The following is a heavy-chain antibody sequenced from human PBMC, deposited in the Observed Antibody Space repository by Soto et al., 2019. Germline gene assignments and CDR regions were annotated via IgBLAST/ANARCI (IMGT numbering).Heavy chain of an antibody. J-gene: IGHJ5*02. V-gene: IGHV5-10-1*01. D-gene: IGHD2-2*01. CDR1: GYTFTTFW. Sequence: PGESLKISCTGFGYTFTTFWISWVRQMPGKGLEWMGRIDPRVSYTTYSPSFQGHVTISVDKSINTAYLQWGNLKASDTAMYYCARLYCSSDTCDSWFDPWGQGTLVTVSS. CDR3: ARLYCSSDTCDSWFDP. CDR2: IDPRVSYT.